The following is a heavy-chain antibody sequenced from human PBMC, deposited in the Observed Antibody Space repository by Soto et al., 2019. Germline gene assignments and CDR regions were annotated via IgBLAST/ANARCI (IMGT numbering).Heavy chain of an antibody. CDR3: ARHGSGCYCGRPRASFYY. V-gene: IGHV5-51*01. CDR2: IYPGDSDT. D-gene: IGHD1-26*01. J-gene: IGHJ4*01. CDR1: GCSFTSYW. Sequence: SLKISCKGSGCSFTSYWIGWVRQMPGKGLEWMGIIYPGDSDTRYSPSFQGQVTISADKSISTAYLQWSSLKASDTAMYYCARHGSGCYCGRPRASFYYWGQGALVTVSS.